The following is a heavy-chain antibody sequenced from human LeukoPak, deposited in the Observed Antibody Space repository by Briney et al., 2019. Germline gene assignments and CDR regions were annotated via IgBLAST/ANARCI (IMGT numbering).Heavy chain of an antibody. CDR2: INIRNGDR. CDR3: ARDPLWYSHDTREYLVYLDL. CDR1: GYIFDIYG. J-gene: IGHJ4*02. V-gene: IGHV1-18*01. D-gene: IGHD2/OR15-2a*01. Sequence: ASVKVSCKTSGYIFDIYGVSWLRQAPGQGLEWMGWINIRNGDRKFAQKFQGRVTLTADTSTSTAFTELRSLRYDDSAVYYCARDPLWYSHDTREYLVYLDLWGQETLVTVSS.